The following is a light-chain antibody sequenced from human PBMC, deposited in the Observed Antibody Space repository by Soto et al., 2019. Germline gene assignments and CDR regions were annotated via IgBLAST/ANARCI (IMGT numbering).Light chain of an antibody. CDR2: EAS. J-gene: IGKJ4*01. CDR3: QQRSSWPLT. V-gene: IGKV3-11*01. Sequence: EIVLTQSPATLSLSPGERATLSCRASQSVSTYLAWYQQKPGQAPRLLIYEASNRATGIPARFSGSRSGTEFTLTISSLDPEDFAVYYCQQRSSWPLTFGGGTTVEI. CDR1: QSVSTY.